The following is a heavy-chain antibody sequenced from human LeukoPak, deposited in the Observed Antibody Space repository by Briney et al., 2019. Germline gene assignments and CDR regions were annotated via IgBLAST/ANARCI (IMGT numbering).Heavy chain of an antibody. D-gene: IGHD3-22*01. CDR1: GYSFTSYW. V-gene: IGHV5-51*01. CDR3: ARTKIVVVKKQYYYYYMDV. J-gene: IGHJ6*03. Sequence: GESLKISCKGSGYSFTSYWIGWVRQMPGKGLEWMGIIYPGDSDTRYSPSFQGQVTISADKSISTAYLQWSSLKASDTAMYYCARTKIVVVKKQYYYYYMDVWGKGTTVTVSS. CDR2: IYPGDSDT.